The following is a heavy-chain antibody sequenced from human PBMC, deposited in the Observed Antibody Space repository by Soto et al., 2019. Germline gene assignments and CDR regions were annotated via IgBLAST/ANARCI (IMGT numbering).Heavy chain of an antibody. J-gene: IGHJ4*02. V-gene: IGHV4-31*03. CDR3: ARDVSGWIDY. CDR1: GGSISSGGYY. Sequence: QVQLQESGPGLVKPSQTLSLTCTVSGGSISSGGYYWSWIRQHPGKGLEWIGYIYYSGRTYHNPSLKSRVTLSVDTSKNQLSLKLSSVTAADTAVYYCARDVSGWIDYWGQGTLVTVSS. D-gene: IGHD6-19*01. CDR2: IYYSGRT.